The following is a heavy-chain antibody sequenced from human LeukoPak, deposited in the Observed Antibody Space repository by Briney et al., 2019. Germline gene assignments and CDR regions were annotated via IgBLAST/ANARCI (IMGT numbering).Heavy chain of an antibody. Sequence: PSETLSLTCTVSGGSISSGGYSWSWIRQHPGKGLEWIGRIYTSGSTNYNPSLKSRVTMSVDTSKNQFSLKLSSVTAADTAVYYCARDLVVGASGGNWFDPWGQGTLVTVSS. V-gene: IGHV4-61*02. CDR2: IYTSGST. CDR1: GGSISSGGYS. CDR3: ARDLVVGASGGNWFDP. J-gene: IGHJ5*02. D-gene: IGHD1-26*01.